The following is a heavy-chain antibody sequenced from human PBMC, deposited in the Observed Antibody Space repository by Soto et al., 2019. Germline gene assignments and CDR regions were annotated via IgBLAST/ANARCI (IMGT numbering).Heavy chain of an antibody. J-gene: IGHJ5*02. Sequence: SETLSLTCTVSGGSISSGDYYWSWIRQPPGKGLEWIGYIYYSGSTYYNPSLKSRVTISEDTSKNQFSLKLSSVTAADTAVYYCARERPDGSRLDPWGQGTLVTVSS. CDR1: GGSISSGDYY. D-gene: IGHD6-13*01. CDR3: ARERPDGSRLDP. V-gene: IGHV4-30-4*01. CDR2: IYYSGST.